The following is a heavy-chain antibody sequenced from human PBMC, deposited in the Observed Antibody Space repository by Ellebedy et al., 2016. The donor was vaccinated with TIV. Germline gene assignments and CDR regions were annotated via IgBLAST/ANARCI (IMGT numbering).Heavy chain of an antibody. D-gene: IGHD4-17*01. Sequence: GESLKISRAASGFTVSSYFMNWVRQTPGKGLEWVSVIYNDGGTNYTDSVKGRFTISRDSSKNTLYLQMNSLRAEDTAVYYCARDPRGGGDYGDNYFDPWGQGTLVTVSS. CDR2: IYNDGGT. V-gene: IGHV3-66*01. J-gene: IGHJ5*02. CDR1: GFTVSSYF. CDR3: ARDPRGGGDYGDNYFDP.